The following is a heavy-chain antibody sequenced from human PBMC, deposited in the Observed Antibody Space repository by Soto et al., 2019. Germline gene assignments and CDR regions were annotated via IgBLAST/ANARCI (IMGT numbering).Heavy chain of an antibody. CDR3: ARGVWCCGGSCRYYYNYGMDE. CDR1: GGSFSGYY. CDR2: INHSGST. J-gene: IGHJ6*02. V-gene: IGHV4-34*01. Sequence: SETLSLTCAVYGGSFSGYYWSWIRQPPGKGLEWIGEINHSGSTNYNPSLKSRVTISVDTSKNQFSLKLSSVTAADTAVYYRARGVWCCGGSCRYYYNYGMDEWDQGTTVTVSS. D-gene: IGHD2-15*01.